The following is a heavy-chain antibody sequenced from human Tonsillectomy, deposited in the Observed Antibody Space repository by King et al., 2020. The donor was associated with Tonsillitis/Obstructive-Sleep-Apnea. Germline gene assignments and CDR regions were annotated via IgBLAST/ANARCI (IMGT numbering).Heavy chain of an antibody. J-gene: IGHJ1*01. CDR1: GFTFSSYW. CDR2: IKQDGSEK. D-gene: IGHD2-21*01. V-gene: IGHV3-7*04. CDR3: ARGGAYPDEYFQH. Sequence: QLVQSGGGLVQPGGSLRLSCAASGFTFSSYWMSWVRQAPGKRLEWVANIKQDGSEKYYVESVKGRCTISRDNAKNSLYLQMNSLRAEDTAVYYCARGGAYPDEYFQHWGQGTLVTVSS.